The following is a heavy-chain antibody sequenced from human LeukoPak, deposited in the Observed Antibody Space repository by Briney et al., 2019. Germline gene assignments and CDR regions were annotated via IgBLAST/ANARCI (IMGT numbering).Heavy chain of an antibody. CDR1: GFTFSSYG. CDR2: IRYDGSNK. Sequence: GGSLRLSCAASGFTFSSYGMHWVRQAPGKGLEWVAFIRYDGSNKYYADSVKGRFTISRDNSKNTLYLQMNSLRAEDTAIYYCAKLENSGSPPGFDYWGQGTLVTVSS. J-gene: IGHJ4*02. V-gene: IGHV3-30*02. D-gene: IGHD1-26*01. CDR3: AKLENSGSPPGFDY.